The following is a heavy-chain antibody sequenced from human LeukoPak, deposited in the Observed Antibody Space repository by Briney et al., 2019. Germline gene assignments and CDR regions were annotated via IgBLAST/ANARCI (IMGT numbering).Heavy chain of an antibody. Sequence: ASVKVSCKASGYTFTGYYMHWVRQAPGQGLEWMGWISAYNGNTNYAQKLQGRVTMTTDTSTSTAYMELRSLRSDDTAVYYCARDYGVHYFDYWGQGTLVTVSS. CDR3: ARDYGVHYFDY. CDR1: GYTFTGYY. D-gene: IGHD4-17*01. V-gene: IGHV1-18*04. J-gene: IGHJ4*02. CDR2: ISAYNGNT.